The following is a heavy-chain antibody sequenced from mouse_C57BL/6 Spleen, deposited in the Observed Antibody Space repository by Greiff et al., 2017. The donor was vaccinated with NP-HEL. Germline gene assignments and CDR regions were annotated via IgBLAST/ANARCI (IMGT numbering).Heavy chain of an antibody. CDR1: GYTFTSYW. V-gene: IGHV1-52*01. D-gene: IGHD1-1*01. J-gene: IGHJ4*01. Sequence: QVQLQQPGAELVRPGSSVKLSCKASGYTFTSYWMHWVKQRPIQGLEWISNIDPSDSETHYNQKFKDKATLTVDKSSSTAYMQLSSLTSEDSAVYYCARRGYYPYAMDYWGQGTSVTVSS. CDR2: IDPSDSET. CDR3: ARRGYYPYAMDY.